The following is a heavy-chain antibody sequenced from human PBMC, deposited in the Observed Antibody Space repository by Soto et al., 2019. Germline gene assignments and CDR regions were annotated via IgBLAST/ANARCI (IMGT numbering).Heavy chain of an antibody. CDR2: IYYSGST. J-gene: IGHJ5*02. CDR3: ARGGQWLYGWFDP. CDR1: GGSISSGGYY. D-gene: IGHD6-19*01. Sequence: SETLSLTCTVSGGSISSGGYYWSWIRQHPGKGLEWIGYIYYSGSTYYNPSLKSRVTISVDTSKNQFSLKLSSVTAADTAVYYCARGGQWLYGWFDPWGQGTLVIVSS. V-gene: IGHV4-31*03.